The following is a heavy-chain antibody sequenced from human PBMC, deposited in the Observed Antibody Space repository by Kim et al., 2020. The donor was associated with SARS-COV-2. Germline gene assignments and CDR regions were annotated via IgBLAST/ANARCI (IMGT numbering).Heavy chain of an antibody. J-gene: IGHJ6*01. CDR1: GFTFSSYG. V-gene: IGHV3-30*18. D-gene: IGHD6-19*01. Sequence: GGSLRLSCAASGFTFSSYGMHWVRQAPGKGLEWVAVISYDGSNKYYADSVKGRFTISRDNSKNTLYLQMNSLRAEDTAVYYCAKDQIAVAGTGDYYYYG. CDR3: AKDQIAVAGTGDYYYYG. CDR2: ISYDGSNK.